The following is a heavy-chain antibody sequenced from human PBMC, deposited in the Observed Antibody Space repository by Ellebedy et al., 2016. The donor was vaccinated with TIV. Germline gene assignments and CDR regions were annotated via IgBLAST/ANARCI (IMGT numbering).Heavy chain of an antibody. J-gene: IGHJ5*02. CDR1: GGTLSSYV. D-gene: IGHD3-10*01. Sequence: AASVKVSCKASGGTLSSYVINWVRQAPGQGLEWMGRINPTPGTTNYAQKFQDRVTIKADISTRTLYMELSSLRSEDTAIYYCTRGPAVVRGVIDLWGPGTLVTVSS. V-gene: IGHV1-69*04. CDR2: INPTPGTT. CDR3: TRGPAVVRGVIDL.